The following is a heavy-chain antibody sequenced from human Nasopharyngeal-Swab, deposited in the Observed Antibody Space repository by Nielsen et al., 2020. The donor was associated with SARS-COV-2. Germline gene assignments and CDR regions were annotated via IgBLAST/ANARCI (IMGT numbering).Heavy chain of an antibody. D-gene: IGHD3-3*01. J-gene: IGHJ5*02. CDR2: ISSSSSYK. CDR3: ASGGGNDFWSGYFTT. Sequence: GGSLRLSYAASGFTFSDYYMSWIRQAPGKGLEWVSYISSSSSYKNYADSVKGRFTISRDNAKNSLYLQMNSLRAEDTAVYYCASGGGNDFWSGYFTTWGQGTLVTVSS. V-gene: IGHV3-11*06. CDR1: GFTFSDYY.